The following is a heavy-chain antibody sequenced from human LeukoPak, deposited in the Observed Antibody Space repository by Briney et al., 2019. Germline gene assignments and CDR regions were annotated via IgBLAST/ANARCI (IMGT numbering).Heavy chain of an antibody. D-gene: IGHD3-22*01. Sequence: GSVKDSCKASGYTFTVYNMHWVRHAPGQGLEWMGWINPNSGGTNYAQRFQGRVTMTRDTSISTAYMVLSRLRSDDAAVYYCARGHDSSGYYWKYYFDYWGQGTLVTVSS. CDR1: GYTFTVYN. CDR2: INPNSGGT. J-gene: IGHJ4*02. V-gene: IGHV1-2*02. CDR3: ARGHDSSGYYWKYYFDY.